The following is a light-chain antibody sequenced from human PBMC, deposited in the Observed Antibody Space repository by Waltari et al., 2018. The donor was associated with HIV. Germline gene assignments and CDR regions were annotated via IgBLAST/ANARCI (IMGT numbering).Light chain of an antibody. CDR3: QQLNSYPIT. V-gene: IGKV1-9*01. CDR1: QGIATY. J-gene: IGKJ5*01. CDR2: PAS. Sequence: DIQLTQSPSFLSASVGDQVTITCRASQGIATYLTWYQQKPGKAPKLLICPASSLQTGVPSRFSGSGSGTDFTLTISNLQPDDFATYYCQQLNSYPITFGQGTRLEIK.